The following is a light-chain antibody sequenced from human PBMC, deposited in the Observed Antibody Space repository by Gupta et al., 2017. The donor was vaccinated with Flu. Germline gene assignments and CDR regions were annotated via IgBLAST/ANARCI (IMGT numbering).Light chain of an antibody. CDR2: DVT. Sequence: QSALTQPASVSGSPGQSITISCTGTSSDIGSYNFVSWYQQHPGQAPNLLIYDVTNRPSGVAHRFSASKAGDTASLTISGRQAEDEADYYCSSCISSSTLLFGGGTKLTVL. CDR3: SSCISSSTLL. V-gene: IGLV2-14*01. CDR1: SSDIGSYNF. J-gene: IGLJ2*01.